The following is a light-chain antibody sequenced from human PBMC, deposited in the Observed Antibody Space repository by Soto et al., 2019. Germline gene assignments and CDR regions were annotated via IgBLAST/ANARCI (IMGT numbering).Light chain of an antibody. CDR3: QQYGSSRT. J-gene: IGKJ1*01. Sequence: EIVMTQSPATLSVSPGERATLSCRASQSVSSNLAWYQQKPGQAPRLLIYGASTRATGIPVRFSGSGSGTEFTLTISSLQSEDFAVYYCQQYGSSRTFGQGTKVDIK. CDR1: QSVSSN. CDR2: GAS. V-gene: IGKV3-15*01.